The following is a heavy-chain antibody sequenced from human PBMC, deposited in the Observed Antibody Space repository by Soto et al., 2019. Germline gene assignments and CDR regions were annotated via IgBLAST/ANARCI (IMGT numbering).Heavy chain of an antibody. J-gene: IGHJ4*02. V-gene: IGHV4-59*01. D-gene: IGHD2-8*01. CDR3: ARTKIDYFDY. CDR2: IYYSGST. Sequence: SETLSLTCTVSGGSISSYYWSWIRQPPGKGLEWIGYIYYSGSTNYNPSLKSRVTISVDTSKNQFSLKLSSVTAADTAVYYCARTKIDYFDYWGQGTLVTVSS. CDR1: GGSISSYY.